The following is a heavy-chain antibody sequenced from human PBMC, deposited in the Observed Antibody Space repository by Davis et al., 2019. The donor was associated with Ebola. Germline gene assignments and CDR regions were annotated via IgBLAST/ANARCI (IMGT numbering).Heavy chain of an antibody. Sequence: GESLKISCAASGFTFSSYWMHWVRQAPGKGLVWVSRINSDGSSTSYADSVKGRFTISRDNAKNTLYLQMNSLRAEDTAVYYCAKASILRYFDYWGQGTLVTVSS. CDR1: GFTFSSYW. V-gene: IGHV3-74*01. D-gene: IGHD2-2*01. J-gene: IGHJ4*02. CDR2: INSDGSST. CDR3: AKASILRYFDY.